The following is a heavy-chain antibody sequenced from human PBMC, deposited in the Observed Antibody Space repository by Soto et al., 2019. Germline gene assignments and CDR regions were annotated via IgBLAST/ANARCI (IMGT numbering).Heavy chain of an antibody. CDR1: GYTFTSYY. CDR2: INPSCGST. Sequence: ASVKVSCKASGYTFTSYYMHWVRQAPGQGLEWMGIINPSCGSTSYAQKFQGRVTMTRDTSTSTVYMELSSLRSEDTAVYYCARDGELVVPAAIPIGGMDVWGQGTTVTVSS. V-gene: IGHV1-46*01. J-gene: IGHJ6*02. D-gene: IGHD2-2*02. CDR3: ARDGELVVPAAIPIGGMDV.